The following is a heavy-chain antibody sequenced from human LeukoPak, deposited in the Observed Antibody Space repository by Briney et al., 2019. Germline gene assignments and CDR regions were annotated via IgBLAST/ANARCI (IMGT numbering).Heavy chain of an antibody. Sequence: GGSLRLSCAASGFTVSSNYMSWVHQAPGKGLEWVSVIYSGGSTFYADSVKGRFTISRDNSKNTLYLQMNSLRAEDTAVYYCARDPPMVTPTHNWFDPWGQGTLVTVSS. D-gene: IGHD5-18*01. V-gene: IGHV3-66*01. CDR2: IYSGGST. CDR3: ARDPPMVTPTHNWFDP. J-gene: IGHJ5*02. CDR1: GFTVSSNY.